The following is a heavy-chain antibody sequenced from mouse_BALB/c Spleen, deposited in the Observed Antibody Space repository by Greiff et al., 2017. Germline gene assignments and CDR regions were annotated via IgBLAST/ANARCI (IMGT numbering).Heavy chain of an antibody. CDR2: ISSGSSTI. Sequence: EVQGVESGGGLVQPGGSRKLSCAASGFTFSSFGMHWVRQAPEKGLEWVAYISSGSSTIYYADTVKGRFTISRDNPKNTLFLQMTSLRSEDTAMYYCASAGTVVATDYAMDYWGQGTSVTVSS. V-gene: IGHV5-17*02. J-gene: IGHJ4*01. CDR1: GFTFSSFG. CDR3: ASAGTVVATDYAMDY. D-gene: IGHD1-1*01.